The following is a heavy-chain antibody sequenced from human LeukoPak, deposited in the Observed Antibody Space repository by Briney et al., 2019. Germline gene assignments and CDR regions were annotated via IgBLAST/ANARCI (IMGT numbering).Heavy chain of an antibody. J-gene: IGHJ4*02. CDR2: FDPEDGET. CDR1: GYSLTELS. CDR3: ATSSRTYYYDSSGYPTDY. Sequence: ASVKASCKVSGYSLTELSMHWVRQAPGKGLEWMGGFDPEDGETIYAQKFQGRVTMTEDTSTDTAYMELSSLRSEDTAVYYCATSSRTYYYDSSGYPTDYWGQGTLVTVSS. V-gene: IGHV1-24*01. D-gene: IGHD3-22*01.